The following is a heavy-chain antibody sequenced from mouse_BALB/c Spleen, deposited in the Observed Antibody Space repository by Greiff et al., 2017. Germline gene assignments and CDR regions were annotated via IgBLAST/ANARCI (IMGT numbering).Heavy chain of an antibody. CDR2: IRNKANGYTT. D-gene: IGHD4-1*01. J-gene: IGHJ2*01. V-gene: IGHV7-3*02. CDR1: GFTFTDYY. CDR3: ARTGTRLDY. Sequence: DVKLQESGGGLVQPGGSLRLSCATSGFTFTDYYMSWVRQPPGKALEWLGFIRNKANGYTTEYSASVKGRFTISRDNSQSILYLQMNTLRAEDSATYYCARTGTRLDYWGQGTTLTVSS.